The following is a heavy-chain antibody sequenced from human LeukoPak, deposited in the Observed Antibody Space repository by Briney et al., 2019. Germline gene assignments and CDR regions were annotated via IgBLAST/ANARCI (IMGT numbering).Heavy chain of an antibody. CDR1: GFTFSSYG. Sequence: GRSLRLSCAASGFTFSSYGMHWVRQAPGKGLEWVSGISWNSGSIGYADSVKGRFTISRDNAKNSLYLQMNSLRAEDTALYYCAKDRSTVIYWYFDLWGRGTLVTVSS. CDR3: AKDRSTVIYWYFDL. V-gene: IGHV3-9*01. D-gene: IGHD4-17*01. J-gene: IGHJ2*01. CDR2: ISWNSGSI.